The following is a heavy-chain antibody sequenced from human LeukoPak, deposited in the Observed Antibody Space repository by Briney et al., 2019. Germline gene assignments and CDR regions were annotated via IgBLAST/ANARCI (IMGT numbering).Heavy chain of an antibody. J-gene: IGHJ6*03. D-gene: IGHD3/OR15-3a*01. CDR2: MNPNSLNT. CDR3: ARALSWTTESYYYMDA. V-gene: IGHV1-8*01. CDR1: GYTFMSYD. Sequence: ASVKVSCKTSGYTFMSYDINWVRQATGQGLEWMGWMNPNSLNTGYGQRFQGRVTMTMNTSMSTAYMELSSLRSEDTAVYYCARALSWTTESYYYMDAWGKGTTVTVSS.